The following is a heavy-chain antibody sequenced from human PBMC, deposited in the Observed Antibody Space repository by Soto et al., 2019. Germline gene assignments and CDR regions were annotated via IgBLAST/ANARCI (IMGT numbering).Heavy chain of an antibody. J-gene: IGHJ4*02. CDR2: IYPGDSDT. CDR1: GYSFTSYW. Sequence: PGESLKISCKGSGYSFTSYWIGWVRQMPGKGLEWMGIIYPGDSDTRYSPSFQGQVTISADKSISTAYLQWSSLKASDTAMYYCAILSWWNDFWSGYYPEFDYWGQGTLVTVSS. V-gene: IGHV5-51*01. CDR3: AILSWWNDFWSGYYPEFDY. D-gene: IGHD3-3*01.